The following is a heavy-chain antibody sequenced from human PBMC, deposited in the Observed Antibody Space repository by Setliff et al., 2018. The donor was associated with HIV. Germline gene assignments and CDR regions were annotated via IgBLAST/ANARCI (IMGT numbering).Heavy chain of an antibody. J-gene: IGHJ6*02. V-gene: IGHV5-10-1*01. CDR2: IDPTDSYI. CDR3: ARHEAGGGMDV. D-gene: IGHD3-10*01. CDR1: GYSFTNYW. Sequence: PGESPKISCKGSGYSFTNYWISWVRQMPGKGLEWMGRIDPTDSYINYSPSFQGHVTISADKSISSAYLQWSSLKASDTAMYYCARHEAGGGMDVWGQGTMVTVSS.